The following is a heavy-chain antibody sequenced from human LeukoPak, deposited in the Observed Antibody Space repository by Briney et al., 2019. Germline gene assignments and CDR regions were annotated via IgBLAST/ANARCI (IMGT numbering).Heavy chain of an antibody. J-gene: IGHJ6*02. CDR1: GGSISSYY. CDR3: ARHRAATPGSYYYGMDV. CDR2: IYYSGST. Sequence: SETLSLTCTVSGGSISSYYWSWIRQPPGKGLEWIGYIYYSGSTNYNPSLKSRVTISVDTSKNQFSLKLSSVTAADTAVYYCARHRAATPGSYYYGMDVWGQGTTVTVSS. D-gene: IGHD2-15*01. V-gene: IGHV4-59*08.